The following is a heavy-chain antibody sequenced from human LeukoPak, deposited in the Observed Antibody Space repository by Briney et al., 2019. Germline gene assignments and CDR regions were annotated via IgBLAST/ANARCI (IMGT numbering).Heavy chain of an antibody. V-gene: IGHV1-46*01. CDR1: GYTFTSYY. CDR3: ARGAGPYYDFWSGYYNFGYYYYMDV. CDR2: INPSGGST. Sequence: ASVKVSCKASGYTFTSYYMHWVRQAPGQGLEWMGIINPSGGSTSYAQKFQGRVTMTRDMSTSTVYMELSSLRSEDTAVYYCARGAGPYYDFWSGYYNFGYYYYMDVWGKGTTVTVSS. J-gene: IGHJ6*03. D-gene: IGHD3-3*01.